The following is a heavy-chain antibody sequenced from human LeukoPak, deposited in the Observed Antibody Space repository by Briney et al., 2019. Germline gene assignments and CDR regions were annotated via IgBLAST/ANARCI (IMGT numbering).Heavy chain of an antibody. V-gene: IGHV3-7*05. CDR2: IHQDGSEK. D-gene: IGHD3-22*01. CDR3: ARVQWLSFDY. Sequence: GGSLRLSCAASGFTFSNYWMTWVRQAPGKGLEWVASIHQDGSEKHSIDSGRFTISRDNSKNTLYLQMNSLRAEDTAVYYCARVQWLSFDYWGQGTLVTVSS. CDR1: GFTFSNYW. J-gene: IGHJ4*02.